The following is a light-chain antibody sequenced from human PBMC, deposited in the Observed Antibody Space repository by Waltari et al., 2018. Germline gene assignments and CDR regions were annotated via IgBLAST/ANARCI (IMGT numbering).Light chain of an antibody. CDR2: KAS. CDR3: QQYNSYPYT. Sequence: DIQMTQSPSTLSASLGDSVTITCRASQRITIWLAWYQQKPGKAPKLLIYKASTLEGGVPSRFSGSGSGTEFTLTISSLQPDDFATYHCQQYNSYPYTFGQGTKLEIK. V-gene: IGKV1-5*03. CDR1: QRITIW. J-gene: IGKJ2*01.